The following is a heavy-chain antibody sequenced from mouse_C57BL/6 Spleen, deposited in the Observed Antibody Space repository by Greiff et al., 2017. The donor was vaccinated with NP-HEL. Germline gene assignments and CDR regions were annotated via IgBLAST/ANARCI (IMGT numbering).Heavy chain of an antibody. Sequence: QVQLQQSGAELVRPGSSVKLSCKASGYTFTSSWMDWVKQRPGQGLEWIGNIYPSDSETHYNQKFKDKATLTVDKSSSTAYMQLSSLTSEDSAVYYCARIYSNYFDYWGQGTTLTVSS. D-gene: IGHD2-5*01. J-gene: IGHJ2*01. CDR3: ARIYSNYFDY. CDR1: GYTFTSSW. V-gene: IGHV1-61*01. CDR2: IYPSDSET.